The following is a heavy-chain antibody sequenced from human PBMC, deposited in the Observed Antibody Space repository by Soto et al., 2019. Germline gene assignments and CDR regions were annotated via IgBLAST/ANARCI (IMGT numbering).Heavy chain of an antibody. CDR2: ISSSGSTI. CDR3: ARNVAARYYYYYGMDV. J-gene: IGHJ6*02. Sequence: GGSLRLSCAASGFTFSDYYRSWIRQAPGKGLEWVSYISSSGSTIYYADSVKGRFTISRDNAKNSLYLQMNSLRAEDTAVYYCARNVAARYYYYYGMDVWGQGTTVTVS. V-gene: IGHV3-11*01. CDR1: GFTFSDYY. D-gene: IGHD6-6*01.